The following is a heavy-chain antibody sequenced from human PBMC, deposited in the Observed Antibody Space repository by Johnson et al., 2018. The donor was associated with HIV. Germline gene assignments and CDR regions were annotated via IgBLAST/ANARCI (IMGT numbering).Heavy chain of an antibody. V-gene: IGHV3-53*01. CDR2: IYSGGST. Sequence: QLVESGGGLIQPGGSLRLSCAASGFTVSSNYMSWVRQAPGKGLEWVSVIYSGGSTYYADSVKGRFTISRDNSKNTLYLQMNSLRAEDTAVYYCASGEVDGDYDAFDIWGQGTMVTVSS. CDR1: GFTVSSNY. J-gene: IGHJ3*02. CDR3: ASGEVDGDYDAFDI. D-gene: IGHD4-17*01.